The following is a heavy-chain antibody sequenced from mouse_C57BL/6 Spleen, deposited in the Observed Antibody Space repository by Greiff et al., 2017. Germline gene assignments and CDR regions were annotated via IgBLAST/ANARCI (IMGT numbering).Heavy chain of an antibody. J-gene: IGHJ4*01. V-gene: IGHV1-15*01. CDR2: IDPETGGT. CDR1: GYTFTDYE. D-gene: IGHD2-4*01. Sequence: QVQLKESGAELVRPGASVTLSCKASGYTFTDYEMHWVKQTPVHGLEWIGAIDPETGGTAYNQKFKGKAILTADKSSSTAYMELRSLTSEDSAVYYCTRSYYDSYYYAMDYWGQGTSVTVSS. CDR3: TRSYYDSYYYAMDY.